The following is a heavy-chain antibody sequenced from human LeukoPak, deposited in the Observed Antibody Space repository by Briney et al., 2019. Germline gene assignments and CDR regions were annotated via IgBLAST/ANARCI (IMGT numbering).Heavy chain of an antibody. D-gene: IGHD3-9*01. CDR1: GGSISIYY. CDR2: IYYTGTT. J-gene: IGHJ4*02. CDR3: ARGEDFERYYLAY. V-gene: IGHV4-59*01. Sequence: SETLSLTCGVSGGSISIYYWTWIRQIPGKGLEWIGYIYYTGTTNYNPLFESRATISVDTSKNQFSLKLTSVTAADTAVYFCARGEDFERYYLAYWGQGTLVTVSS.